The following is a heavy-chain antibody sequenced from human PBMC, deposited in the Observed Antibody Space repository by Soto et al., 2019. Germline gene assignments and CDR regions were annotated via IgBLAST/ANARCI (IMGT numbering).Heavy chain of an antibody. CDR2: INHSGST. Sequence: SETLSLTCAVYGGSFSGYYWSWIRQPPGKGLEWIGEINHSGSTNYNPSLKSRVTISVDTSKNQFSLRLSSVTAADTAVYYCAREQYDFWSGYSDYYYHYGMDVWGQGTTVTVSS. CDR3: AREQYDFWSGYSDYYYHYGMDV. CDR1: GGSFSGYY. V-gene: IGHV4-34*01. D-gene: IGHD3-3*01. J-gene: IGHJ6*02.